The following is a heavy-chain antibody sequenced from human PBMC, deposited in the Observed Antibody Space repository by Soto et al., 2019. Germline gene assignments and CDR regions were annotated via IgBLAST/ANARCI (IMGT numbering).Heavy chain of an antibody. J-gene: IGHJ1*01. CDR1: GFTFSSYA. D-gene: IGHD3-22*01. Sequence: GGSLRLSCAASGFTFSSYAMHWVRQAPGKGLEWVAVISYDGSNKYYADSVKGRFTISRDNSKNTLYLQMNSLRAEDTAVYYCARAESVYYDSSGDAEYFQHWGQGTLVTVSS. V-gene: IGHV3-30-3*01. CDR2: ISYDGSNK. CDR3: ARAESVYYDSSGDAEYFQH.